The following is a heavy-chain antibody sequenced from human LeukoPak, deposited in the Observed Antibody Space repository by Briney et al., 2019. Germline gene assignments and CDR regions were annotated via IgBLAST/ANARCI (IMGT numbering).Heavy chain of an antibody. D-gene: IGHD6-19*01. CDR1: GGSFSGYY. Sequence: SETLSLTCAVYGGSFSGYYWSWIRQPPGKGLEWIGEINHSGSTNYNPSLKSRVTISVDTSKNLFSLKLSSVTAADTAVYYCARLRRTAVAGTVKQRPNWFDPWGQGTLVTVSS. J-gene: IGHJ5*02. CDR3: ARLRRTAVAGTVKQRPNWFDP. CDR2: INHSGST. V-gene: IGHV4-34*01.